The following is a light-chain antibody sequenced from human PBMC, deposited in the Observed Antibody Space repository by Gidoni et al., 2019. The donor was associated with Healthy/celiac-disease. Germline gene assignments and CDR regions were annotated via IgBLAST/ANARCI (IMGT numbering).Light chain of an antibody. Sequence: DTQMTQSPSSMSASVGASVTITCRKSSSTSSYLNWYQQKPGKPPKLLIYAASSLQSGVPSRFSGSGSGTDFTLTISSLQPEDFATYYCQQSYSTPYAFGQGTKLEIK. CDR1: SSTSSY. J-gene: IGKJ2*01. CDR2: AAS. V-gene: IGKV1-39*01. CDR3: QQSYSTPYA.